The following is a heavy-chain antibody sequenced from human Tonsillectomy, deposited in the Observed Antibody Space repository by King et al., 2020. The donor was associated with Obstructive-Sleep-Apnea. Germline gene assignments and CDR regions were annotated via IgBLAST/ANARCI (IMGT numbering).Heavy chain of an antibody. Sequence: VQLVESGGGVFQPGRSLRLSCAAPGFTFSDYAMHWVRQAPGKALEGGAVISYDGNNNYYADSGKGRFTISRDNSKNTLYLQRNSLKTEDTAVYYCARGLGGNYYGGGDYFDYWGQGTLVTVSS. CDR1: GFTFSDYA. CDR3: ARGLGGNYYGGGDYFDY. D-gene: IGHD1-26*01. J-gene: IGHJ4*02. V-gene: IGHV3-30*04. CDR2: ISYDGNNN.